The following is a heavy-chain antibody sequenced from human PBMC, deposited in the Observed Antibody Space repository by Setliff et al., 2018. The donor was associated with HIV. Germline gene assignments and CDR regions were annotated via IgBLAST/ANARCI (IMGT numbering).Heavy chain of an antibody. V-gene: IGHV4-59*01. J-gene: IGHJ4*02. Sequence: SETLSLTCAVSGGSISSAYWSWVRQPPGKGLEWIGYIYSGGITKYNPSLKSRVTISVDTSRSQFSLKLSSVTAADTAVYYCARGRDKYGPIDYWGQGTLVTVSS. CDR2: IYSGGIT. CDR1: GGSISSAY. D-gene: IGHD3-10*01. CDR3: ARGRDKYGPIDY.